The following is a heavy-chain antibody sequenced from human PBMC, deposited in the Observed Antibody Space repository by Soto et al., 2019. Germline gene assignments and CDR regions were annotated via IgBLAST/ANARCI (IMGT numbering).Heavy chain of an antibody. D-gene: IGHD3-3*01. V-gene: IGHV2-5*01. CDR1: GFSLTTSGVG. CDR2: IYWNDDQ. J-gene: IGHJ5*02. Sequence: QITLKESGPTLVKPTQTLTLTCTFSGFSLTTSGVGVGWIRQSPGKALEWLALIYWNDDQWYSPSLKSRLTITKDTSKNPVVLKMTNMDPVDTATYFCARSRRITMIGVVSWFDPWGQGTLVTVSS. CDR3: ARSRRITMIGVVSWFDP.